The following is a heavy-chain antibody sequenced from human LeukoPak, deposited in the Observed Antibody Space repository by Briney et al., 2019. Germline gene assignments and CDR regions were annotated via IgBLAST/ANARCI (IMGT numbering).Heavy chain of an antibody. V-gene: IGHV1-46*01. D-gene: IGHD6-13*01. CDR1: GYTFTSHY. CDR3: ARVPMGIGYSSSWYDY. J-gene: IGHJ4*02. CDR2: INPSGGST. Sequence: AASVKVSCKASGYTFTSHYMHWVRQAPGQGLEWMGIINPSGGSTSYAQKFQGRVTMTRDTSTSTVYMELSSLRSEDTAVYYCARVPMGIGYSSSWYDYWGQGTLVTVSS.